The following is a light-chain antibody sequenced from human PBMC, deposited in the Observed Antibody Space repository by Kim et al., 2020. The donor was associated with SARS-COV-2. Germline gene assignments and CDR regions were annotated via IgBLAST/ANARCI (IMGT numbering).Light chain of an antibody. CDR2: AAS. CDR1: QGIGSY. CDR3: QQLEYYPIT. V-gene: IGKV1-9*01. Sequence: QLTQSPSSLSASVGDRVTIICRASQGIGSYLAWYQQKPGKAPKLLIYAASTLQSGVPSRFSGSGSATDFTLTITSLQPEDFATYYCQQLEYYPITFGQGTRLDIK. J-gene: IGKJ5*01.